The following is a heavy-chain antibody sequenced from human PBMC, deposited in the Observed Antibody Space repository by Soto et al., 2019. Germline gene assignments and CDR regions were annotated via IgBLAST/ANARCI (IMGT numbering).Heavy chain of an antibody. V-gene: IGHV3-21*01. D-gene: IGHD6-19*01. CDR1: GFTFSSYS. CDR2: ISSSSSYI. CDR3: ARDVALAGDY. Sequence: GGSLRLSCAASGFTFSSYSMNWVRQAPGKGLGWVSSISSSSSYIYYADSVKGRFTISRDNAKNSLYLQMNSLRAEDTAVYYCARDVALAGDYWGQGTLVTVSS. J-gene: IGHJ4*02.